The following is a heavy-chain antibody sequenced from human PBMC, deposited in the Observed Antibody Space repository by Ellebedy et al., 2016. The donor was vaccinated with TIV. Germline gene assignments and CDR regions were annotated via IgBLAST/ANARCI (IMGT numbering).Heavy chain of an antibody. CDR3: SRGVTDQN. V-gene: IGHV4-34*01. Sequence: MPSETLSLTCAVSGGSLSGYYWSWIRQPPGKGLEWIGEINHSGSTNYNSSLKSRVTISLETSKNQFSLKLSSVTAADTAVYYCSRGVTDQNWGQGILVTVSS. CDR2: INHSGST. D-gene: IGHD2-21*02. CDR1: GGSLSGYY. J-gene: IGHJ4*02.